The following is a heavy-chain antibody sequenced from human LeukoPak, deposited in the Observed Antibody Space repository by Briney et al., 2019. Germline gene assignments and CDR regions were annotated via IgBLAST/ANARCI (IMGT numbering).Heavy chain of an antibody. CDR1: GFTFSSYW. CDR2: IKQDVSEK. Sequence: GGSLRLSCAASGFTFSSYWMSWVRQAPGKGLECVANIKQDVSEKYYVHSLRGRFTLSRDNAKNSLYLQMNSLRVEDTAVYYCATSAARAIESWGQGTLVTVSS. D-gene: IGHD6-13*01. V-gene: IGHV3-7*01. J-gene: IGHJ4*02. CDR3: ATSAARAIES.